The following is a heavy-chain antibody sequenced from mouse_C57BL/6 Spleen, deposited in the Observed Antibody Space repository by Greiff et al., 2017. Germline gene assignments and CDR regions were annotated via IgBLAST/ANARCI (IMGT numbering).Heavy chain of an antibody. V-gene: IGHV1-62-2*01. CDR2: FYPGSGSI. CDR3: ARHDAAYYSNDVDAMDY. J-gene: IGHJ4*01. CDR1: GYTFTEYS. D-gene: IGHD2-5*01. Sequence: QVQLQQSGAELVKPGASVKLSCKASGYTFTEYSIHWVKQRSGQGLEWIGWFYPGSGSIKYNEKFKDKATLTADKSSSTAYMELSRLTSEDSAVYFCARHDAAYYSNDVDAMDYWGQGTSVTVSS.